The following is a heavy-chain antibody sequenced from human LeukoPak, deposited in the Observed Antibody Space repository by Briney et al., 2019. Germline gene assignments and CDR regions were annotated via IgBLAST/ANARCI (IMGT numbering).Heavy chain of an antibody. V-gene: IGHV3-21*01. Sequence: GGSLRLSCAASGFTFDDYAMHWVRQAPGKGLEWVSSISSSSSYIYYADSVKGRFTISRDNAKNSLYLQMNSLRAEDTAVYYCAREQQLGPYFDYWGQGTLVTVSS. CDR1: GFTFDDYA. J-gene: IGHJ4*02. CDR3: AREQQLGPYFDY. D-gene: IGHD6-13*01. CDR2: ISSSSSYI.